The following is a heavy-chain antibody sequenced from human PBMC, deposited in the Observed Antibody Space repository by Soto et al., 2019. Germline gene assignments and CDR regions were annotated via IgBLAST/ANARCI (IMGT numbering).Heavy chain of an antibody. V-gene: IGHV4-34*01. CDR2: INHSGST. Sequence: QVQLQQWGAGLLKPSETLSLTCAVYGGSFSGYYWSWIRQPPGKGLEWIGEINHSGSTNYNPSLKSRVTISVDTSKNQSSLKLSSVTAADTAVYYCARAMGVTPTYYYYGLDVWGQGTTVTVSS. CDR3: ARAMGVTPTYYYYGLDV. J-gene: IGHJ6*02. D-gene: IGHD1-26*01. CDR1: GGSFSGYY.